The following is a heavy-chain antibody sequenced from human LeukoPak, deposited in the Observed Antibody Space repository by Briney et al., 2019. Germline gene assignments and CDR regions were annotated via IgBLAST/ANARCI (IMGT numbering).Heavy chain of an antibody. Sequence: GGSLRLSCAASGFTFSNYGMHWVRQAPGKGLEWVAVIWYDGSNKYYADSVKGRLTISRDNSQNTLYLQGNNLRAEDTAVYCCARGRWDTGGLHGLDVWGQGTTVTVSS. V-gene: IGHV3-33*01. CDR3: ARGRWDTGGLHGLDV. CDR2: IWYDGSNK. CDR1: GFTFSNYG. D-gene: IGHD2-8*02. J-gene: IGHJ6*02.